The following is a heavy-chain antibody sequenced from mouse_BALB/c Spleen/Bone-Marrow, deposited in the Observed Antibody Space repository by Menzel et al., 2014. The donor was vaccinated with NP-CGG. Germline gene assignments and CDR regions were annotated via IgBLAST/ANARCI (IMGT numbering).Heavy chain of an antibody. CDR2: IDTSDSYI. D-gene: IGHD2-4*01. CDR1: GYTFTDKW. V-gene: IGHV1-69*01. CDR3: ARGGHDFSLDY. Sequence: QVQLQQSGAEFVMPGASVKMSCEASGYTFTDKWMHWVKQRPRQGLEWIGAIDTSDSYINYNQEFKGKASLTVDASSSTAYMHLSSLTSDDSAVYYCARGGHDFSLDYWGQGTSVIVSS. J-gene: IGHJ4*01.